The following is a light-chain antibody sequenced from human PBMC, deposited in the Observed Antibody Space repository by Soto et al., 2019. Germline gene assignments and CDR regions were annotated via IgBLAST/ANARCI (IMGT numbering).Light chain of an antibody. CDR1: QNVSNW. CDR3: QQYSKEST. V-gene: IGKV1-5*03. CDR2: NTS. J-gene: IGKJ2*01. Sequence: DVEMTKSPSTLPTSIGDRVTINCRASQNVSNWLAWYQQKPGKAPKLLIYNTSSLESGVPSRFSASGSGTDFSLTINSLQSDDFATYFCQQYSKESTFGQGTKLEIK.